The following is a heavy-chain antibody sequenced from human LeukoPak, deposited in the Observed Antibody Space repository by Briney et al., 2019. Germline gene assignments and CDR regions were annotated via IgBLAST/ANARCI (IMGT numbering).Heavy chain of an antibody. CDR3: VRDHLWAFDY. Sequence: GGSLRLSCAASGFTFSSYWMNWVRQAPGKGLEWVSYISNSIIDYADSVKGRFTISRDNAKNSLYLQMNSLRAEDTAVYYCVRDHLWAFDYWGQGTLVTVSS. CDR2: ISNSII. D-gene: IGHD3-10*01. CDR1: GFTFSSYW. J-gene: IGHJ4*02. V-gene: IGHV3-48*01.